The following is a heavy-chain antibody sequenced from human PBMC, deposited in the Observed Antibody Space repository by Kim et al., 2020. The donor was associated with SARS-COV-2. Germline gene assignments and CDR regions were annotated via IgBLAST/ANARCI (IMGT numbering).Heavy chain of an antibody. CDR3: AKVTTITAPFYDY. V-gene: IGHV3-23*01. D-gene: IGHD4-4*01. Sequence: YADSRQGRFTMSRDNTKNALNLEMNSLRAEDTALYYCAKVTTITAPFYDYWGQGTLVTVSS. J-gene: IGHJ4*02.